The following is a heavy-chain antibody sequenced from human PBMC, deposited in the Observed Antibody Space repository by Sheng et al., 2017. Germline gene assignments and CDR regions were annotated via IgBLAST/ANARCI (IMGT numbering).Heavy chain of an antibody. CDR1: GGSISSGKYY. CDR2: IFDSGTT. CDR3: ARWDYAGNSRGVDWFDP. V-gene: IGHV4-39*07. J-gene: IGHJ5*02. Sequence: QLQLQESGPGQVKPSETLSLTCNVSGGSISSGKYYWGWIRQSPGKGLDWIGHIFDSGTTYYNPALKSRVTISVDTSKNQLSLKLTSATATDTAVYYCARWDYAGNSRGVDWFDPWGQGTLVTVSS. D-gene: IGHD6-13*01.